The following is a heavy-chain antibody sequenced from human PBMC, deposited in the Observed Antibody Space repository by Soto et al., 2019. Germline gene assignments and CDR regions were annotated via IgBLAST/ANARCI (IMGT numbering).Heavy chain of an antibody. CDR3: TIVRVADSALDH. V-gene: IGHV3-30*02. CDR1: GFIFSNNG. CDR2: MSYDGSDT. J-gene: IGHJ4*02. Sequence: AGGSLRLSCVGSGFIFSNNGMHWVRQTPGKGLEWVAFMSYDGSDTFYADSVKGRFAISRDNSKNTLFLHMSNLRAEDTAMYYCTIVRVADSALDHWGQGTLVTVSS. D-gene: IGHD3-10*02.